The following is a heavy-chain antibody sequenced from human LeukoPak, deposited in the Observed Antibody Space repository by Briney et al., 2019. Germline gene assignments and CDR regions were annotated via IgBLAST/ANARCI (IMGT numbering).Heavy chain of an antibody. J-gene: IGHJ4*02. D-gene: IGHD3-16*01. V-gene: IGHV1-46*01. CDR2: IIPSGSVI. CDR1: GYTFIASY. CDR3: ARDGGGWNFDY. Sequence: GASVKVSCKASGYTFIASYMHWVRQAPGQGLEWMGRIIPSGSVISYAQKFQGGVTMTRDTSSNTFYMELSSLRSEDTAIYYCARDGGGWNFDYWGQGTLVTVSS.